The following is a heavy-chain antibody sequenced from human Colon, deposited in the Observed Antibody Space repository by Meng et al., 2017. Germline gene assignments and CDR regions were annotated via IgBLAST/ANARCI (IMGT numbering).Heavy chain of an antibody. CDR1: GDSITNHNW. J-gene: IGHJ5*02. V-gene: IGHV4-4*02. CDR2: IPHRGSS. Sequence: QVQFRDSGPALVKPSETLSLTCAVSGDSITNHNWWAWVRQPQGKGLEWIGEIPHRGSSAYNPSLKSRVSMSIDTSKSQFSLKLTSVTAADTAVYYCVRSSGWVRTGFDPWGQGTLVTVSS. CDR3: VRSSGWVRTGFDP. D-gene: IGHD6-19*01.